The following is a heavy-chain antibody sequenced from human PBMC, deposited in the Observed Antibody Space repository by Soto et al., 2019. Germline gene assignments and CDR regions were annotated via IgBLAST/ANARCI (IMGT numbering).Heavy chain of an antibody. D-gene: IGHD1-26*01. J-gene: IGHJ3*02. CDR2: IYPGGTT. V-gene: IGHV3-53*01. Sequence: GGSLRLSCAASGFTVSVNYMTWVRQAPGKGLEWVSVIYPGGTTYYTDSVKGRFIISRDNAKNTQYLQMNSLRADDTAVYYCARPSGSHNAFDIWGQGTMVTVSS. CDR3: ARPSGSHNAFDI. CDR1: GFTVSVNY.